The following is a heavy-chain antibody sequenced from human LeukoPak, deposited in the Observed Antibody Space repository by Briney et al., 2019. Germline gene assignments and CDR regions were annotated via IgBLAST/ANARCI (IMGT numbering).Heavy chain of an antibody. D-gene: IGHD3-9*01. J-gene: IGHJ6*02. CDR2: ISSSSSYR. CDR3: ARDIFGYYGMDV. CDR1: GFTFSSHS. Sequence: GGSLRLSCAASGFTFSSHSLNWVRQAPGKGLEWVSSISSSSSYRYYADSVKGRFTISRDNAKNSLYLQMNSLRAEDTAVYYCARDIFGYYGMDVWGQGTTVTVSS. V-gene: IGHV3-21*01.